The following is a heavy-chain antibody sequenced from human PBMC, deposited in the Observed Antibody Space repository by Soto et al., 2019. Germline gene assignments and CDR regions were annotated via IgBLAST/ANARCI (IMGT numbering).Heavy chain of an antibody. J-gene: IGHJ4*02. V-gene: IGHV1-18*01. CDR2: ISPHNNNT. CDR3: ARGKFYFDN. CDR1: GYRFTTNA. Sequence: QVQLVQSETEVKKPGASVKVSCKASGYRFTTNAITWVRQAPGQGLEWMGWISPHNNNTEYVQKFQGRVAMTADTSTSTTYMEVRSLRSDDTALYYCARGKFYFDNWGQGTLVTVSS.